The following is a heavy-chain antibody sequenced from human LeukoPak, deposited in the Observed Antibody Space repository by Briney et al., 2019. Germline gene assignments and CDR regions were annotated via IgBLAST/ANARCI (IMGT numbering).Heavy chain of an antibody. CDR3: ATGHCNTSSCYYYYMDV. D-gene: IGHD2/OR15-2a*01. J-gene: IGHJ6*03. CDR1: VYTLRALS. Sequence: ASPKVSCKVSVYTLRALSMHWVRQAPAKGLQWMGVFDPEDGESIIAQKFQGRLTMTEDTSTDTAYMELSSLTSEDTAMYYCATGHCNTSSCYYYYMDVWGKGTTVTVSS. V-gene: IGHV1-24*01. CDR2: FDPEDGES.